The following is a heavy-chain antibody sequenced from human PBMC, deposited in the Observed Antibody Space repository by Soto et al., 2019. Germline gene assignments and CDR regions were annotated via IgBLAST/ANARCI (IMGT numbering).Heavy chain of an antibody. V-gene: IGHV4-30-4*01. CDR3: ARNGALDY. Sequence: QVQLQESGPGLVKPSQTLSLTCTVSGGSISSGDYYWSWIRQPPGKVLEWIGYILYSGTTNYNPSLERRLTISVDTSKNQFSLKLTSVTAADTAVYYCARNGALDYWGRGTLVTVSS. CDR1: GGSISSGDYY. J-gene: IGHJ4*02. CDR2: ILYSGTT. D-gene: IGHD2-8*01.